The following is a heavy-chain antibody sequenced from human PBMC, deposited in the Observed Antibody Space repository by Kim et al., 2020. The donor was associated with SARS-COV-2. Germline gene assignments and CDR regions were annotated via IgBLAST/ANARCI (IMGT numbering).Heavy chain of an antibody. Sequence: SETLSLTCAVYGGSFSGYYWSWIRQPPGKGLEWIGEINHSGSTNYNPSLKSRVTISVDTSKNQFSLKLSSVTAAATAVYYCARGRVGRYGMAVWGQGTTVTVSS. CDR1: GGSFSGYY. D-gene: IGHD1-26*01. CDR3: ARGRVGRYGMAV. J-gene: IGHJ6*02. V-gene: IGHV4-34*01. CDR2: INHSGST.